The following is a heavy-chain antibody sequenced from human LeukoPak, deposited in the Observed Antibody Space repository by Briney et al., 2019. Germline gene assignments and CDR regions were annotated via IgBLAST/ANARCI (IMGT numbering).Heavy chain of an antibody. V-gene: IGHV3-30*02. CDR2: IRYDGSNK. CDR1: GFTFSSYG. J-gene: IGHJ4*02. Sequence: GGSLRLSCAASGFTFSSYGMHWVRQAPGKGLEWVAFIRYDGSNKYYADSVKGRFTISRDNSKNTLYLQMNSLRAEDTAVYYCAKDVCRYNSGCLAFDYWGQGTLVTVSS. D-gene: IGHD6-19*01. CDR3: AKDVCRYNSGCLAFDY.